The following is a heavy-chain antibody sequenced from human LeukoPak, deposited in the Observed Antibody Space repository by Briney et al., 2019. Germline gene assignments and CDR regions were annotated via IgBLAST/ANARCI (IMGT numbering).Heavy chain of an antibody. CDR3: AKGVSGYGSGRPFDY. Sequence: GGSLRLSCAASGFTFSSYAMIWVRQAPGKGLEWVSLISDSGTSRYCPDSVKGRFTISRDNSKNTVYLQMNSLRAEDTAVYYCAKGVSGYGSGRPFDYWGQGTLVTVSS. V-gene: IGHV3-23*01. J-gene: IGHJ4*02. CDR1: GFTFSSYA. CDR2: ISDSGTSR. D-gene: IGHD3-10*01.